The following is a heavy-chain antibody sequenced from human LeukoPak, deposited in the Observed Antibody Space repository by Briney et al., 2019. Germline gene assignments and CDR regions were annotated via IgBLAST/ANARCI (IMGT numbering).Heavy chain of an antibody. V-gene: IGHV3-30*18. Sequence: PGRSLRLSCAASGFTFSSYGTHWVRQAPGKGLEWVAVISYDGSNKYYADSVKGRFTISRDNSKNTLYLQMNSLRAEDTAVYYCAKDNGSGACGYWGQGTLVTVSS. D-gene: IGHD3-10*01. CDR3: AKDNGSGACGY. CDR2: ISYDGSNK. CDR1: GFTFSSYG. J-gene: IGHJ4*02.